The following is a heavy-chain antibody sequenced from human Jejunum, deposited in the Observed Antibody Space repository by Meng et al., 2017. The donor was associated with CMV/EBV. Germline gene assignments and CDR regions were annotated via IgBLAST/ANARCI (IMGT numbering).Heavy chain of an antibody. J-gene: IGHJ5*02. V-gene: IGHV4-4*07. Sequence: QLHESGPGVVRSSETLSLTCSVSGGPISGYYWSWVRQPAGKRLEWIGRFHPGGTTNYNPSLENRITVSVDSSKNQFFLKLTSVTAADTAIYYCARECVGEAYDCQWNYWFDPWGRGTLVTVSS. CDR2: FHPGGTT. CDR1: GGPISGYY. CDR3: ARECVGEAYDCQWNYWFDP. D-gene: IGHD3-16*01.